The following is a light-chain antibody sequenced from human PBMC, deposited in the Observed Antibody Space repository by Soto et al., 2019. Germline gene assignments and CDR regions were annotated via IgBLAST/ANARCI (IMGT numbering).Light chain of an antibody. V-gene: IGLV1-40*01. CDR1: SSNIGAGYD. Sequence: QSVLTQPPSVSGAPGQRVTISCTGSSSNIGAGYDVHWYQQLPGTAPKLLIYGNSNRPSGGPDRFSGPKSGTSASLAITGLQAEDEADYYCQSYDSSLSGSVFGNGTKGIVL. CDR3: QSYDSSLSGSV. CDR2: GNS. J-gene: IGLJ1*01.